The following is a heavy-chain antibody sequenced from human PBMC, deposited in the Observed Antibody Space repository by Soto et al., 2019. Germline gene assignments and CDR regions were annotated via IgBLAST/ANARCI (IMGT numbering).Heavy chain of an antibody. CDR1: GDSISTRYDY. CDR3: SRLSSRGSGYFDI. CDR2: IYYSGST. D-gene: IGHD6-13*01. Sequence: QLQLQESGPGLVQPSETLALTCTFSGDSISTRYDYWGWIRQPPGKGLEWIGSIYYSGSTYYNPSLKSRVTRSIDTSKNQSSLKMSSVTAAYTAVDYCSRLSSRGSGYFDIWDQGTMVIVSS. V-gene: IGHV4-39*01. J-gene: IGHJ3*02.